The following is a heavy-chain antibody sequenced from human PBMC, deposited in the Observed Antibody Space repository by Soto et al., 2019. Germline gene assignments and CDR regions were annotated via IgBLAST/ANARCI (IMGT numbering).Heavy chain of an antibody. Sequence: GESLKISCKGSGYRFTSYRINWVRQMPGKGLEWMGRIDPSDSYTNYSPSFQGHVTISADRSISTAYLQWSSLKASDTAMYYCAREYVAPDYYFDYWGQGTLVTVSS. V-gene: IGHV5-10-1*01. CDR3: AREYVAPDYYFDY. J-gene: IGHJ4*02. CDR2: IDPSDSYT. CDR1: GYRFTSYR. D-gene: IGHD2-2*01.